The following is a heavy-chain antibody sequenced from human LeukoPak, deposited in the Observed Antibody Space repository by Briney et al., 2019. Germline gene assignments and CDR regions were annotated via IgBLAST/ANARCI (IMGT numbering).Heavy chain of an antibody. CDR2: INPNSGGT. J-gene: IGHJ5*02. V-gene: IGHV1-2*02. D-gene: IGHD6-13*01. CDR1: GYTFTGYY. CDR3: ARGLIAAAGTGFDP. Sequence: GAAVKVSCKTSGYTFTGYYMHWVRQAPGQGLEWMGWINPNSGGTNYAQKFQGRVTMTRDTSISTAYMELSSLRSEDTAVYYCARGLIAAAGTGFDPWGQGTLVTVSS.